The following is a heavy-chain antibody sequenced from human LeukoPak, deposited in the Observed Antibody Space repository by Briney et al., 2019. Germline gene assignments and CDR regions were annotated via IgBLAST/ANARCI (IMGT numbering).Heavy chain of an antibody. CDR2: ISGSGGST. CDR1: GFTFSSYA. D-gene: IGHD6-19*01. CDR3: AKGSSGWYPHFDY. V-gene: IGHV3-23*01. J-gene: IGHJ4*02. Sequence: GGSLRLSCAASGFTFSSYAMSWVRQAPGKGLEWVSAISGSGGSTFYADSVRGRFTISRDTSENTLYLQMNSLRAEDTAVYFCAKGSSGWYPHFDYWGQGTLVTVSS.